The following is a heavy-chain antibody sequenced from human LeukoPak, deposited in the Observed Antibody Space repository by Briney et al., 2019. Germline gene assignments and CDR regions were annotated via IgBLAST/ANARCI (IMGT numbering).Heavy chain of an antibody. CDR2: ISGSGGST. D-gene: IGHD3-3*01. V-gene: IGHV3-23*01. CDR3: AKGGWEYYDFWSGSSFDY. Sequence: GGSLRLSCAASGFTFSSYAMSWVRQAPGKGLEWVSAISGSGGSTYYADSVKGRFTISRDNSKNTLYLQMNSLRAEDTAVYYCAKGGWEYYDFWSGSSFDYWGQGTLVTVSS. J-gene: IGHJ4*02. CDR1: GFTFSSYA.